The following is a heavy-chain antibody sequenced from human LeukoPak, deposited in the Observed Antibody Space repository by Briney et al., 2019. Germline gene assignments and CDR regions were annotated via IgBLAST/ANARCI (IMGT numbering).Heavy chain of an antibody. Sequence: SETLSLTCTVSGGSISSYYWSWIRQPPGKGLEWIGYIYYIGSTNYNPSLKSRVTISVDRSNKQSSLKLNSMTAADTAVYYCAIGQDQLELYNWGQGTLVTVSS. CDR1: GGSISSYY. CDR2: IYYIGST. CDR3: AIGQDQLELYN. J-gene: IGHJ4*02. D-gene: IGHD1-1*01. V-gene: IGHV4-59*01.